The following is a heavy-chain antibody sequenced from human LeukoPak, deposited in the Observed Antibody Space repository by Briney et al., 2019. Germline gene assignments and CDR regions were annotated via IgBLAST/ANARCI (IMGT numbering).Heavy chain of an antibody. CDR3: ARLNSSSWYFAHYYYYYYMDV. CDR2: IYHSGST. Sequence: SETLSLTCTVSGGSISSGYYWGWIRQPPGKGLEWIGSIYHSGSTYYNPSLKSRVTISVDTSKNQFSLKLSSVTAADTAVYYCARLNSSSWYFAHYYYYYYMDVWGKGTTVTISS. J-gene: IGHJ6*03. V-gene: IGHV4-38-2*02. D-gene: IGHD6-13*01. CDR1: GGSISSGYY.